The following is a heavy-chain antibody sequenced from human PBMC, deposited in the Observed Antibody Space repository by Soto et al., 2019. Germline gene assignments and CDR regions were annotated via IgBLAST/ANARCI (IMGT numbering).Heavy chain of an antibody. D-gene: IGHD6-6*01. V-gene: IGHV3-48*02. CDR1: GFTFSSYS. CDR3: ARPEYSSSSYGMDV. CDR2: ISSSSSTI. Sequence: VQLVESGGGLVQPGGSLRLSCAASGFTFSSYSMNWVRQAPGKGLEWVSYISSSSSTIYYADSVKGRFTISRDNAKNSLYLQMSSLRDEDTAGYYCARPEYSSSSYGMDVWGKGTTVTVSS. J-gene: IGHJ6*04.